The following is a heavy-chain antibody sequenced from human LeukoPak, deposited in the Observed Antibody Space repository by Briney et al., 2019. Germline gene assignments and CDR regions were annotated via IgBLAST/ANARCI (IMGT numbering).Heavy chain of an antibody. J-gene: IGHJ4*02. D-gene: IGHD2-2*01. CDR1: GGTFSSYA. V-gene: IGHV1-69*13. CDR2: IIPIFGTA. CDR3: ARDPGIVVVPETDY. Sequence: GASVKVSCKASGGTFSSYAISWVRQAPGQGLEWMGGIIPIFGTANYAQKFQGRVTITADESTSTAYMELSRLRSDDTAVYYCARDPGIVVVPETDYWGQGTLVTVPS.